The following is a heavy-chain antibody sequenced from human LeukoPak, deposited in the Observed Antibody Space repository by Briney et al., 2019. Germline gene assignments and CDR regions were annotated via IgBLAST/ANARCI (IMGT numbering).Heavy chain of an antibody. J-gene: IGHJ3*02. CDR1: GFTVSSNY. CDR2: IYSGGST. CDR3: VRSSIAAAGPFDI. Sequence: GGSLRLSCAASGFTVSSNYMSWVRQAPGKGLEWVSVIYSGGSTYYADSVKGRFSISRDNSKNTLYLQMNSLRAEDTAVYYCVRSSIAAAGPFDIWGQGTMVTVSS. D-gene: IGHD6-25*01. V-gene: IGHV3-66*01.